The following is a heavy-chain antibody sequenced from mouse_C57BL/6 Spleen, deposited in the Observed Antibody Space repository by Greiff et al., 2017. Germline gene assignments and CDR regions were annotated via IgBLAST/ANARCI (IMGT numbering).Heavy chain of an antibody. J-gene: IGHJ1*03. V-gene: IGHV1-69*01. CDR3: ERDYGSSPAVHFDV. Sequence: QVQLQQPGAELVMPGASVKLSCKASGYTFTSYWMHWVKQRPGQGLEWIGEIDPSDSYTNYNQKFKGKSTLTVDKSSSTAYMQLSSLTSEDSAVYYCERDYGSSPAVHFDVWGTGTTVTVSS. D-gene: IGHD1-1*01. CDR2: IDPSDSYT. CDR1: GYTFTSYW.